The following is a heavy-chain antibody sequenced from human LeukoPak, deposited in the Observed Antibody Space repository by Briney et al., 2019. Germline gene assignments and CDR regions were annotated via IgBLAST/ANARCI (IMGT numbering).Heavy chain of an antibody. D-gene: IGHD2/OR15-2a*01. CDR3: ASLLSPGIGYFDY. V-gene: IGHV4-30-2*01. J-gene: IGHJ4*02. CDR1: GGSISSGGYS. Sequence: SETLSLTCAVSGGSISSGGYSWSWIRQPPGKGLEWIGYICHSGSTYYNPSLKSRVTISVDRSKNQFSLKLSSVTAADTAVYYCASLLSPGIGYFDYWGQGTLVTVSS. CDR2: ICHSGST.